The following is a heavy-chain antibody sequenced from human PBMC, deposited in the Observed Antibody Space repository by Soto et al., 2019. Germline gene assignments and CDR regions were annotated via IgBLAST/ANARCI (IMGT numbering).Heavy chain of an antibody. V-gene: IGHV1-2*04. CDR2: INPNSGGT. D-gene: IGHD2-2*01. CDR1: GYTFTGYY. CDR3: ARELIVVVPAATLYYYYGMDV. J-gene: IGHJ6*02. Sequence: ASVKVSCKASGYTFTGYYMHWVRQAPGQGLEWMGWINPNSGGTNYAQKFQGWVTMTRDTSISTAYMELSRLRSDDTAVYYCARELIVVVPAATLYYYYGMDVRGQGTTVTVSS.